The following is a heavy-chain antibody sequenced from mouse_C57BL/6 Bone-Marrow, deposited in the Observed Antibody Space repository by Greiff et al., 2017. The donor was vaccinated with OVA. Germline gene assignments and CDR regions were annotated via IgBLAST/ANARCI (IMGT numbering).Heavy chain of an antibody. D-gene: IGHD2-1*01. Sequence: VKVVESGAELARPGASVKLSCKASGYTFTSYGISWVKQRTGQGLEWIGEIYPRSGNTYYNEKFKGKATLTADKSSSTAYMELRSLTSEDSAVYFCARDEIGNYDYWGQGTTLTVSS. CDR3: ARDEIGNYDY. V-gene: IGHV1-81*01. CDR1: GYTFTSYG. CDR2: IYPRSGNT. J-gene: IGHJ2*01.